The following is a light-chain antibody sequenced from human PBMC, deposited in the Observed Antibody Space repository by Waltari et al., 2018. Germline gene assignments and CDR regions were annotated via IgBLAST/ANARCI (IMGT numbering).Light chain of an antibody. Sequence: SYVLTQPPSVSVAPGQTAPLACGENNIGSKSVHWYQQKPGQAPVLVVYDDSDRPSGIPERFSGSNSGTASLTISGLQAEDEANYYCCSYARSKVGLCGGGTKLTVL. CDR2: DDS. V-gene: IGLV3-21*02. CDR1: NIGSKS. J-gene: IGLJ3*02. CDR3: CSYARSKVGL.